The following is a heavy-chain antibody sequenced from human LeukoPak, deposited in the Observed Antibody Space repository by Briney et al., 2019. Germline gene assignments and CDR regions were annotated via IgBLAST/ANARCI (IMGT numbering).Heavy chain of an antibody. CDR3: ARRCSGGSCSGAFDI. D-gene: IGHD2-15*01. V-gene: IGHV1-2*02. CDR2: INPKSGDT. J-gene: IGHJ3*02. CDR1: GYSFTRHY. Sequence: ASVKVSCKASGYSFTRHYMHWVRQAPGQGLEWMGWINPKSGDTNYAQKFQGSVTMTRDTSISTAYMELSSLRSDDTAVYYRARRCSGGSCSGAFDIWGQGTMVTVSS.